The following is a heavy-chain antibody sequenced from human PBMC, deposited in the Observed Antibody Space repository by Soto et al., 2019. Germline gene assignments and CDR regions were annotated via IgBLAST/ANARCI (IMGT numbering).Heavy chain of an antibody. CDR3: ASGSFWSGPRWGYSYYYGMDV. D-gene: IGHD3-3*01. V-gene: IGHV1-69*01. CDR2: IIPIFGTA. Sequence: QGQLVQSGAEVKKPGSSVKVSCKASGGTFSSYAISWVRQAPGQGLEWMGGIIPIFGTANYAQKSQGRVTITADESTSTAYMALSRLRSEDTAVYYCASGSFWSGPRWGYSYYYGMDVWGQGTTVTVSS. J-gene: IGHJ6*02. CDR1: GGTFSSYA.